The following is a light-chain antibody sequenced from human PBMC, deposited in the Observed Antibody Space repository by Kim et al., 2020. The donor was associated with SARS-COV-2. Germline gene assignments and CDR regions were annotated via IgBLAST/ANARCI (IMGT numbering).Light chain of an antibody. CDR2: GVS. Sequence: EIVLTQSPGTLSLSLGERAALSCRTSQSLISNYLAWYQQTHGQSPRLLIYGVSKRATGVPDRFSGSGSGTDFTLTINRLEPEDFVVYYCQYDGRSQYNFGQGTKREI. CDR3: QYDGRSQYN. J-gene: IGKJ2*01. CDR1: QSLISNY. V-gene: IGKV3-20*01.